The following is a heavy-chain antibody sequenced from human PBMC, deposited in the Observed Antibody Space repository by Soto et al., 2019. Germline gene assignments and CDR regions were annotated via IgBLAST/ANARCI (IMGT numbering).Heavy chain of an antibody. D-gene: IGHD4-17*01. J-gene: IGHJ6*02. CDR3: AKDDGKPSYYYYYGMDV. V-gene: IGHV3-30*18. Sequence: QVQLVESGGGVVQPGRSLRLSCAASGLTFSSYGMHWVRQAPGKGLEWGAVISYDGSNKYYADSVKGRFTISRDNSKNTLYLQMNSLRAEDTAVYYCAKDDGKPSYYYYYGMDVWGQGTTVTVSS. CDR1: GLTFSSYG. CDR2: ISYDGSNK.